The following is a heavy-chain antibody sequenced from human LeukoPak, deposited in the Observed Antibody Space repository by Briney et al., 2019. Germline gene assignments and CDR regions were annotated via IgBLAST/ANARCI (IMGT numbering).Heavy chain of an antibody. CDR2: IYSSGAT. J-gene: IGHJ4*02. V-gene: IGHV4-59*01. CDR1: GGFTSDYK. Sequence: SETLSLTCNVSGGFTSDYKWSWIRQPPGKGLEWIGYIYSSGATNYNPSLKSRVTISVDTSKNQFSLKLSSVTAADTAVYYCARSGPSPAADPWGYFDYWGQGTLVTVSS. CDR3: ARSGPSPAADPWGYFDY. D-gene: IGHD3-16*01.